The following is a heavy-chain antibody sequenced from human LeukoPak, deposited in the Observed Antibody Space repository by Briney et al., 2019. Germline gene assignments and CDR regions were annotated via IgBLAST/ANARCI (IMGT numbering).Heavy chain of an antibody. V-gene: IGHV6-1*01. Sequence: SQTLSLTCAISRDSVSSNRAAWNWFRQSPSRGLEWLGRTYYKSKWYNDYAVSVKSRITVNPDTSKNQFSLHLNSVTPEDTAVYYCARQGFRRFDPWGQGTLVTVSS. J-gene: IGHJ5*02. CDR2: TYYKSKWYN. D-gene: IGHD3-3*01. CDR3: ARQGFRRFDP. CDR1: RDSVSSNRAA.